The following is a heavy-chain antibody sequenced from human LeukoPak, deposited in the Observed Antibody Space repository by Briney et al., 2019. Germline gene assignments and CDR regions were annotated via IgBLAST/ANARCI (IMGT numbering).Heavy chain of an antibody. CDR1: GFTFTSYA. CDR2: ISGSGTGT. CDR3: TRWLWAAHWFDP. Sequence: GGSLRLSCAASGFTFTSYAFSWVRQAPGKGLEWVSGISGSGTGTYYADSVRGRFTISRDNSKNTLSLQMNSLRAEDTAVYYCTRWLWAAHWFDPWGQGVLVTVSS. V-gene: IGHV3-23*01. D-gene: IGHD5-24*01. J-gene: IGHJ5*02.